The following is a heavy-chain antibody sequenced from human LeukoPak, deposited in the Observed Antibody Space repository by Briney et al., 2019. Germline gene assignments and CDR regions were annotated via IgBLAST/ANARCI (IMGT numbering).Heavy chain of an antibody. CDR1: GDSITRNY. D-gene: IGHD3-22*01. J-gene: IGHJ4*02. CDR3: ARGSFGSSGYYVFDY. CDR2: IYNSGNT. Sequence: PSETLSLTCTVSGDSITRNYWSWIRQPAGKGLEWIGRIYNSGNTNYSPSLESRVTMSTDTSKNQFSLKLTSVTAADTAVYYCARGSFGSSGYYVFDYWGQGTLDTVSS. V-gene: IGHV4-4*07.